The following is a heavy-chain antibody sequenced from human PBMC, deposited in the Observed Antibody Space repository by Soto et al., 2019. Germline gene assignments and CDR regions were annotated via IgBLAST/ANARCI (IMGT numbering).Heavy chain of an antibody. Sequence: SETLSLTCAVYGGSFSGYYWSWIRQPPGKGLEWIGEINHSGSTNYNPSLKSRVTISVDTSKNQFSLKLSSVTAADTAVYYCARVPPARSSGSVWGQGTLVTVSS. D-gene: IGHD6-6*01. J-gene: IGHJ4*02. CDR3: ARVPPARSSGSV. CDR1: GGSFSGYY. V-gene: IGHV4-34*01. CDR2: INHSGST.